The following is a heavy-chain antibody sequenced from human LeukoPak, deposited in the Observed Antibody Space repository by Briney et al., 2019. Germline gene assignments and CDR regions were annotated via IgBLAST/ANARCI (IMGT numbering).Heavy chain of an antibody. CDR3: ARVRWLQLGYYRDV. J-gene: IGHJ6*03. V-gene: IGHV4-59*01. Sequence: SETLSLTCTVSGGSITRYYWSWIRQPPGKGLEWIGYTYYSGSTNYNPSLKSRVTISVDTSKNQFSLKLSSVTAADTAVYYCARVRWLQLGYYRDVWGKGTTVTVSS. CDR2: TYYSGST. D-gene: IGHD5-24*01. CDR1: GGSITRYY.